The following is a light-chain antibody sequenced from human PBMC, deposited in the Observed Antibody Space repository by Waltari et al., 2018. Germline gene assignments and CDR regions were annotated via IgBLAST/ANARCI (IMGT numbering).Light chain of an antibody. CDR2: AAS. J-gene: IGKJ2*01. Sequence: EIVMTQSPATLSVSPGERATLSCRASQSVSSKLAWYQQKPGQAPRLLIYAASARVTGIPARFSGSGSGTEFTLTISSLQSEDFAVYYCQHYNNWPPYTFGQGTKVEI. CDR3: QHYNNWPPYT. V-gene: IGKV3-15*01. CDR1: QSVSSK.